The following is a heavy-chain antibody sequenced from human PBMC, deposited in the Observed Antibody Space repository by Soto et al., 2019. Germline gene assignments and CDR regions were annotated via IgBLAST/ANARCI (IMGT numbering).Heavy chain of an antibody. D-gene: IGHD2-15*01. CDR1: GFTFSSYS. CDR3: AIGGGKSYYYGLDV. CDR2: ITNTSSPI. V-gene: IGHV3-48*02. J-gene: IGHJ6*02. Sequence: PVGSPRLSCAASGFTFSSYSMDWVRQAPGKGLEWVSYITNTSSPIYYADSVKGRFTISRDNAKNSLYLQMNSLRDEDTAVYYCAIGGGKSYYYGLDVWGQGSTVIVS.